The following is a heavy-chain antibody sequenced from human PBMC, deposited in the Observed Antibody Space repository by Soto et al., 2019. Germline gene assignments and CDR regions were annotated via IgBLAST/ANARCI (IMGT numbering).Heavy chain of an antibody. CDR1: GFTFGSYS. CDR2: ISSSSSYI. J-gene: IGHJ6*02. V-gene: IGHV3-21*01. CDR3: AREGDRQHGRDV. D-gene: IGHD3-16*01. Sequence: PGGSLRLSCAASGFTFGSYSMNWVRQAPGKGLEWVSSISSSSSYIYYADSVKGRFTISRDNAKNSLYLQMNSLRAEDTAVYYCAREGDRQHGRDVWGQGTTVTVSS.